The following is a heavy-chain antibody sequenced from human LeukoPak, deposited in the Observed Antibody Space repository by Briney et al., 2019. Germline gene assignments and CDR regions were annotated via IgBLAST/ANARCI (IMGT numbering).Heavy chain of an antibody. V-gene: IGHV3-74*01. Sequence: GGSLRLSCASSGFTFSVYGMTWVRQAPGKGLVWVSRINTDGSSTSYADSVKGRFTISRDNAKNTLYLQMNSLRAEDTAVYYCASGPKNWGSIDYWGQGTLVTVSS. CDR1: GFTFSVYG. CDR3: ASGPKNWGSIDY. CDR2: INTDGSST. J-gene: IGHJ4*02. D-gene: IGHD7-27*01.